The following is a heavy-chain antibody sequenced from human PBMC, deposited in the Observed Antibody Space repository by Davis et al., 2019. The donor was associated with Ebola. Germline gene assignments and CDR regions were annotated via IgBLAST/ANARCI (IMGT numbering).Heavy chain of an antibody. V-gene: IGHV3-23*01. CDR1: GFTFSSYA. J-gene: IGHJ6*02. D-gene: IGHD2-15*01. CDR2: ISGSGGST. CDR3: AKVDCSGGSSYGMDV. Sequence: GESLKISCAASGFTFSSYAMSWVRQAPGKGLEWVSAISGSGGSTYYADSVKGRFTISRDNSKNTLYLQMNSLRAEDTAVYYCAKVDCSGGSSYGMDVLGQGPTVTVSS.